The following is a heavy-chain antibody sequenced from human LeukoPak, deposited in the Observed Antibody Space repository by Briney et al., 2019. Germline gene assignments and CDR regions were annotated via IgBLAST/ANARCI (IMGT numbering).Heavy chain of an antibody. D-gene: IGHD3-9*01. CDR3: ARVDLRYFDWLWDY. J-gene: IGHJ4*02. V-gene: IGHV3-66*01. CDR1: GFTFSSYA. CDR2: IYSGGST. Sequence: SGGSLRLSCAASGFTFSSYAMSWVRQAPGKGLEWVSVIYSGGSTYYADSVKGRFTISRDNSKNTLYLQMNSLRAEDTAVYYCARVDLRYFDWLWDYWGQGTLVTVSS.